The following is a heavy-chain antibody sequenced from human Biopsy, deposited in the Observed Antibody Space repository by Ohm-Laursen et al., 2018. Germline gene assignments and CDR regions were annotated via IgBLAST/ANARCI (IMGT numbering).Heavy chain of an antibody. Sequence: SETLSLTCTVSGGSISSYYWNWIRQPPGKGLEWIGYIYYSGTTDYSPSLKSRVTISVDMSKSQLSLKLTSVTTADTAVYYCAREAAIIDPRTRAFDYWGQGTLVTVSS. D-gene: IGHD6-25*01. CDR3: AREAAIIDPRTRAFDY. CDR1: GGSISSYY. J-gene: IGHJ4*02. CDR2: IYYSGTT. V-gene: IGHV4-59*01.